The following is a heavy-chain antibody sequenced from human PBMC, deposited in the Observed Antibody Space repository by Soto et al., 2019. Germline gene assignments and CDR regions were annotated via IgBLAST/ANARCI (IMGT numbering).Heavy chain of an antibody. V-gene: IGHV4-39*01. J-gene: IGHJ5*02. Sequence: PSATLSLTCSVLGDSISDTRYYWGWIRQSPEKGLEWIGSISHDGHAYYNPSLKSRVTLFADTSRNQFSLKMKSVTVADTALYFWARQGYGDYLGGDWGDPWGKGALVSVS. D-gene: IGHD4-17*01. CDR1: GDSISDTRYY. CDR3: ARQGYGDYLGGDWGDP. CDR2: ISHDGHA.